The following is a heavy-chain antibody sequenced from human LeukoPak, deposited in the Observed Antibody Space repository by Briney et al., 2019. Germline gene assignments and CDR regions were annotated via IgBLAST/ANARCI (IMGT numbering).Heavy chain of an antibody. Sequence: GESLKISCKGSGYNFTTYWIAWVRQMPGKGLEWMGIINPGDSDFRYSPSFQGQVTISADKSITTAYLQWSILKASDTAMYYCARGYCSGGTCRYVTKYFDYWGQGTLVTVSS. CDR2: INPGDSDF. CDR3: ARGYCSGGTCRYVTKYFDY. CDR1: GYNFTTYW. D-gene: IGHD2-15*01. V-gene: IGHV5-51*01. J-gene: IGHJ4*02.